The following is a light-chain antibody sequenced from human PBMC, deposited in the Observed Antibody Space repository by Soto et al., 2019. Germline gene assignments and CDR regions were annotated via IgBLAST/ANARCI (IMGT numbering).Light chain of an antibody. CDR2: EVS. V-gene: IGLV2-14*01. J-gene: IGLJ3*02. CDR1: SSDVGGYNY. Sequence: QSALTQPASVSGSPGQSITISCTGTSSDVGGYNYVSWYQQHPGKAPKVMIYEVSYRPSGISNRFSGSKSGNTASLTISGLQAEDEANYYRSSYTTSSTWVFGGGTKLTVL. CDR3: SSYTTSSTWV.